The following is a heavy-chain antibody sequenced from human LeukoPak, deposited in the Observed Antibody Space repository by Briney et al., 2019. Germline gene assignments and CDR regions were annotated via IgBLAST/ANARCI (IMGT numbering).Heavy chain of an antibody. D-gene: IGHD2-15*01. V-gene: IGHV3-23*01. J-gene: IGHJ4*02. Sequence: GGSLRLSCAASGFTFSSYAMSWVRQAPGKGLEGVSAISGSGGNTYYADSVKGRFTISRDNSKNTLYLQMNSLRAEDTAVYDCAKDLGYCSGGSCIPLDYWGQGTLVTVSS. CDR2: ISGSGGNT. CDR1: GFTFSSYA. CDR3: AKDLGYCSGGSCIPLDY.